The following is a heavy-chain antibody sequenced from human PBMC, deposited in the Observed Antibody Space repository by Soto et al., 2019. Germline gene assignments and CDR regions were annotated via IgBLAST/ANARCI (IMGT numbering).Heavy chain of an antibody. J-gene: IGHJ5*02. CDR3: ARPLSFDP. CDR2: INHRGST. Sequence: QVQLQQWGAGLLKPSETLSLTCAVYGGSLSGYYWNWVRQSPGKGLEWIGEINHRGSTKCNPSLKSRVTLSVDTSKNQFSLNLSSVTAADTAVYYCARPLSFDPWGRGTLVTVSS. V-gene: IGHV4-34*01. CDR1: GGSLSGYY.